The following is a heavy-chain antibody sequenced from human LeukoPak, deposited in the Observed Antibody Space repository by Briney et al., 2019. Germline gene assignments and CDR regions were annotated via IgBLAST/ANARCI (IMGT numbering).Heavy chain of an antibody. CDR3: ARNLYYYDSSGYYGGYFDY. V-gene: IGHV3-11*04. CDR2: ISSRGTSK. CDR1: GYTFSDYY. Sequence: PGGSLRLSCAASGYTFSDYYMSWIRQAPGKGLEWVSYISSRGTSKYYADSVKGRFSISRDNSKNTLYLQMNSLRAEDTAVYYCARNLYYYDSSGYYGGYFDYWGQGTLVTVSS. D-gene: IGHD3-22*01. J-gene: IGHJ4*02.